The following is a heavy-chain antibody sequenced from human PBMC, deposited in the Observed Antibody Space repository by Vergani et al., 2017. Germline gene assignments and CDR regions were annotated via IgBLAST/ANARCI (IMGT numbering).Heavy chain of an antibody. CDR3: SRAAAAVPGRFDP. D-gene: IGHD6-13*01. J-gene: IGHJ5*02. CDR2: IIPILGIA. V-gene: IGHV1-69*02. CDR1: GGTFSSYT. Sequence: QVQLVQSGAEVKKPGSSVKVSCKASGGTFSSYTISWVRQAPGQGLEWMGRIIPILGIANYAQKFQGRFMITADKSTSTAYMELSSLRSEDTAVYYCSRAAAAVPGRFDPWGQGTLVTVSS.